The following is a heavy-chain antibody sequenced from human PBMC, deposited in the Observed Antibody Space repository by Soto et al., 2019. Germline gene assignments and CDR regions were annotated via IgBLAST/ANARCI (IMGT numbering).Heavy chain of an antibody. J-gene: IGHJ4*02. D-gene: IGHD3-10*01. V-gene: IGHV3-48*03. CDR2: ISSSGSTI. CDR3: AREAMVRGVIFWGGSPVEPYYFDY. Sequence: PVGSLRLSCAASGFTFSSYEMNWVRQAPGKGLEWVSYISSSGSTIYYADSVKDRFTISRDNAKNSLYLQMNSLRAEDTAVYYCAREAMVRGVIFWGGSPVEPYYFDYWGQGTLVTVSS. CDR1: GFTFSSYE.